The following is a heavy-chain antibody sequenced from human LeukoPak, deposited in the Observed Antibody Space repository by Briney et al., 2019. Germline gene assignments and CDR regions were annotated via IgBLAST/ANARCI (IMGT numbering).Heavy chain of an antibody. J-gene: IGHJ6*02. CDR2: ISSGSDYI. Sequence: GGSLRLSCAASGFTIGGFAMTWVRQAPGKGLEWVSSISSGSDYIYYADSMKGRFTISRDNAKNSLYLHMNSLRVEDTAVYYCGLSDGMDVWGQGTTVTVSS. CDR1: GFTIGGFA. V-gene: IGHV3-21*01. CDR3: GLSDGMDV.